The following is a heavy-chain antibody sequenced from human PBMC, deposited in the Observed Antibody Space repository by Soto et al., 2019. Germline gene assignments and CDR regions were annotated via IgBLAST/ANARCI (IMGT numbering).Heavy chain of an antibody. D-gene: IGHD3-3*01. J-gene: IGHJ6*02. V-gene: IGHV3-30-3*02. Sequence: GSLRLSWAASEFTFSSYAMQWVRQAAGRGLELVGVMSYDGSNRYYADSVKGRFTISRDNSKNTLYLQMNSLRAEDTAVYYCANLGPYAFWSGYSSVYYYGMDVWGQGTTVTVSS. CDR2: MSYDGSNR. CDR1: EFTFSSYA. CDR3: ANLGPYAFWSGYSSVYYYGMDV.